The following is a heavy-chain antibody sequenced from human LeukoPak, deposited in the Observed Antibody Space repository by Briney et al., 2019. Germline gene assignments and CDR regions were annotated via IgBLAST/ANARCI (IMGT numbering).Heavy chain of an antibody. D-gene: IGHD6-13*01. CDR1: GGSISSGSYY. V-gene: IGHV4-61*02. Sequence: SQTLSLTCTVSGGSISSGSYYWSWIRQPAGKGLEWIGRIYTSGSTNYNPSLKSRVTISVDTSKNQFSLKLSSVTAADTAVYYCARAGPQQLLFDYWGQGTLVTVSS. CDR2: IYTSGST. J-gene: IGHJ4*02. CDR3: ARAGPQQLLFDY.